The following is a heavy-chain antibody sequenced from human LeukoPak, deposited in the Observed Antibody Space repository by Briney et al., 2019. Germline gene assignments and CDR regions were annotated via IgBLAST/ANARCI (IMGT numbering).Heavy chain of an antibody. J-gene: IGHJ5*02. Sequence: SEPLSLTCTVSGGSISSFYWSWIRQPPGKGLEWIGYIYYTGSTNYNPSLKSRLTISVDTSKNQFSLKLSSVTAADTAVYYCARASETLRRFDPWGQGALVTVSS. CDR2: IYYTGST. CDR1: GGSISSFY. V-gene: IGHV4-59*01. CDR3: ARASETLRRFDP.